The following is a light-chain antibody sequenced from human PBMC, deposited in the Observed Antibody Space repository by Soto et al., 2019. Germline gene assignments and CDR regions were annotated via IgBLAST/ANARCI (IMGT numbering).Light chain of an antibody. CDR1: QSISSY. J-gene: IGKJ3*01. V-gene: IGKV1-39*01. CDR2: AAS. Sequence: DIQMTQSPSSLSASLLDRVTITCRASQSISSYLNWYQQKPGKAPKLLIYAASSLQSGVPSRFSGSGSGTDFTLTISSLQPEDFATYYCQQSYSTPQFGPGTKVDIK. CDR3: QQSYSTPQ.